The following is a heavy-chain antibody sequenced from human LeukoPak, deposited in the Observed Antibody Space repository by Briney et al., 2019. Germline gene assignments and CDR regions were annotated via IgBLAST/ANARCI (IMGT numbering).Heavy chain of an antibody. CDR1: GFTVSTNY. D-gene: IGHD6-19*01. V-gene: IGHV3-21*01. CDR3: ARDSGPEVSGWPYYFDY. Sequence: GGSLRLSCAASGFTVSTNYMSWVRQAPGKGLEWVSSISSSSSYIYYADSVKGRFTISRDNAKNSLYLQMNSLRAEDTAVYYCARDSGPEVSGWPYYFDYWGQGTLVTVSS. J-gene: IGHJ4*02. CDR2: ISSSSSYI.